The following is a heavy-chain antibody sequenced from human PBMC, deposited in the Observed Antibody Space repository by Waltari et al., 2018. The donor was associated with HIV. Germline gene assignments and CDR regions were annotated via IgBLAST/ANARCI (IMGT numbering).Heavy chain of an antibody. CDR3: AKDTKARSIYYHFGLDV. CDR2: IGYDSYML. CDR1: GFKFDQSA. V-gene: IGHV3-9*01. Sequence: EVRLVESGGGKVQPGRSLTLSCAASGFKFDQSAMHWVRQVPGQGQGWIAGIGYDSYMLESANSVMGRFTISRDNAKKSLYLQMSSLRTEDTALYYCAKDTKARSIYYHFGLDVWGPGTMVFVSS. J-gene: IGHJ3*01. D-gene: IGHD3-10*01.